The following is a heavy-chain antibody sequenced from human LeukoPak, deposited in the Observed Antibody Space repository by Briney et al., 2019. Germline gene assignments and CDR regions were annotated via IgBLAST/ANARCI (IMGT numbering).Heavy chain of an antibody. V-gene: IGHV3-11*01. J-gene: IGHJ4*02. D-gene: IGHD3-9*01. CDR3: ARGGFRYGYWFPY. CDR1: GFRFSDYY. Sequence: PGGSLILSCTASGFRFSDYYMTWIRQAPGKGLEWVSYISSPGTSIFYADSVTGRFTISRDNAKNLLYLQMNSLRAEDTAVYYCARGGFRYGYWFPYWGQGTLVSVSS. CDR2: ISSPGTSI.